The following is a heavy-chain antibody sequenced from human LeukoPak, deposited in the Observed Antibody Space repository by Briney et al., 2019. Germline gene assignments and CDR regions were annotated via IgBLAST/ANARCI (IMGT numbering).Heavy chain of an antibody. D-gene: IGHD6-13*01. Sequence: SETLSVTCSVSGYSISSGYYWGWIRQPPGKGLEWIGNIYHGGSTYYNSSLKSRVTMSVDTSKNQFSLQLSSVTAADTAVYYCARYSSSGKGDYWGQGTLVTVSS. J-gene: IGHJ4*02. V-gene: IGHV4-38-2*01. CDR2: IYHGGST. CDR1: GYSISSGYY. CDR3: ARYSSSGKGDY.